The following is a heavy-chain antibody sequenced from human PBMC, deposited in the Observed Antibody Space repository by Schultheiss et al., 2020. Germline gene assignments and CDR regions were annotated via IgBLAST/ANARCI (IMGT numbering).Heavy chain of an antibody. CDR3: ARENSSSWYGRVYYYYYYMDV. V-gene: IGHV1-2*06. CDR2: INPNSGGT. Sequence: ASVTVSCKASGYTFTGYYMHWVRQAPGQGLEWMGRINPNSGGTNYAQKFQGRVTMTRDTSISTAYMELSRLRSDDTAVYYCARENSSSWYGRVYYYYYYMDVWGKGTTVTVS. D-gene: IGHD6-13*01. CDR1: GYTFTGYY. J-gene: IGHJ6*03.